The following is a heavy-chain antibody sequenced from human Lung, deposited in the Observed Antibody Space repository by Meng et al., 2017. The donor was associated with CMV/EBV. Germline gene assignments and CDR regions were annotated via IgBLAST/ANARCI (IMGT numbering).Heavy chain of an antibody. CDR2: IYYSGNT. CDR3: ARTAIVTAKIDS. V-gene: IGHV4-34*09. D-gene: IGHD5-18*01. CDR1: GMDIGAYD. J-gene: IGHJ4*02. Sequence: LTGSVDGMDIGAYDWGWIRQHPGKGLEWIGEIYYSGNTNHNPSLDSRVTMSVDTSKNQFSLRLSSVTAADTAIYYCARTAIVTAKIDSWGQGTLVTVSS.